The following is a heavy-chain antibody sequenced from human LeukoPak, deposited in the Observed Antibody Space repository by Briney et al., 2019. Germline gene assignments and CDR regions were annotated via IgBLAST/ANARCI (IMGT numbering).Heavy chain of an antibody. Sequence: ASVKVSCKASGYTFRIYAITWVRQAPGQGLEWMGWITAYNGNTDYAQNFRGRVTMTTDTSTATAYMELRNLKSDDTAVYYCTRDCSGGTCSSFWFHPWGQGTLVTVSS. CDR3: TRDCSGGTCSSFWFHP. CDR2: ITAYNGNT. CDR1: GYTFRIYA. D-gene: IGHD2-15*01. J-gene: IGHJ5*02. V-gene: IGHV1-18*01.